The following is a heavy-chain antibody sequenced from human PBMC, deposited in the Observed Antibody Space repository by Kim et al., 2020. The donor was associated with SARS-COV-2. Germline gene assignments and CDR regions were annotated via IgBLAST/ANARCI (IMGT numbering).Heavy chain of an antibody. CDR1: GGSISSYY. J-gene: IGHJ4*02. Sequence: SETLSLTCTVSGGSISSYYWSWIRQPPGKGLEWIGYIYYGGSTNYNPSLKSRVTISVDTSKNQFSLKLSSVTAADTAVYYCARGRRVGFGYKYYFDYWGQGTLVTVSS. CDR2: IYYGGST. V-gene: IGHV4-59*01. D-gene: IGHD3-10*01. CDR3: ARGRRVGFGYKYYFDY.